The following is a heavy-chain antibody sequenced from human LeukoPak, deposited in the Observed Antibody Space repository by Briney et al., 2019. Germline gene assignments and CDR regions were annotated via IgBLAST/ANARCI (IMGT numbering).Heavy chain of an antibody. V-gene: IGHV4-59*01. J-gene: IGHJ4*02. CDR2: FYYSGST. CDR1: GVSIRSYY. CDR3: ATGLSSNWRFDY. Sequence: SETLSLTCTVSGVSIRSYYWSWIRQPPGKGPEWIGYFYYSGSTNYNPSLKSRVTISEDTSKNQFSLKLTSVTAADTAVYYCATGLSSNWRFDYWGQGILMTVSS. D-gene: IGHD6-13*01.